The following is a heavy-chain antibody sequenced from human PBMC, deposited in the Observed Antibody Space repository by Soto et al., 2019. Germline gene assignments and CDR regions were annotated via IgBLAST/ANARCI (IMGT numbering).Heavy chain of an antibody. CDR2: LYDLDGT. D-gene: IGHD1-1*01. Sequence: DVQLVASGGGLIQPGESLRLSCAAFGFTVSGKKYVAWVRQAPGKGLEWVSALYDLDGTYYADSVKGRFTTSSDSSRTTVYLQMNSLRPGDTAVYSCATWHLQEHAYDIWGQGTMVTVSS. V-gene: IGHV3-53*01. CDR1: GFTVSGKKY. J-gene: IGHJ3*02. CDR3: ATWHLQEHAYDI.